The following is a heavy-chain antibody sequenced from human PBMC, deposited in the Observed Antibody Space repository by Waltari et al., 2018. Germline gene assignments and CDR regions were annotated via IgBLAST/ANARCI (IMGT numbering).Heavy chain of an antibody. D-gene: IGHD1-26*01. J-gene: IGHJ4*02. CDR1: GFTFSPYA. Sequence: EVQLVESGGGLVQPGGSLRLSCAASGFTFSPYAMHWVRQAPGKGLEYCSSITRNGDTTYYANSVTGRFTISRDNSKNTLYLQMGSLRVDDMAVYYCARDKVGSADYWGQGTLVTVSS. CDR3: ARDKVGSADY. V-gene: IGHV3-64*01. CDR2: ITRNGDTT.